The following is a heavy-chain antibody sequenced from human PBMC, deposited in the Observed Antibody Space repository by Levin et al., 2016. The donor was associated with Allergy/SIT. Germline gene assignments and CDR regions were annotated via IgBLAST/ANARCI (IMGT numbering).Heavy chain of an antibody. Sequence: GESLKISCAASGFTFNSHAMTWVRQAPGKGLEWVSAISGSGGSTYYADSVKGRFTISRDNSKNTLYLQMNSLRAEDTAVYYCAKGRGYCSGGSCYEEYWGQGTLVTVSS. J-gene: IGHJ4*02. V-gene: IGHV3-23*01. D-gene: IGHD2-15*01. CDR2: ISGSGGST. CDR3: AKGRGYCSGGSCYEEY. CDR1: GFTFNSHA.